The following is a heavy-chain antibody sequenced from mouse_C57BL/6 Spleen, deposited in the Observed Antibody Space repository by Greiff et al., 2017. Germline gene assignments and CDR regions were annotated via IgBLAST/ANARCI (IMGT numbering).Heavy chain of an antibody. CDR2: IFPGSGST. Sequence: VQLQESGPELVKPGASVKISCKASGYTFTDYYINWVKQRPGQGLVWIGWIFPGSGSTYYNEKFKGKATLTVDKSSSTAYMLLSSLTSEDSAVYICARGLGSSSYYFVYWGEGTTLTLSS. D-gene: IGHD1-1*01. J-gene: IGHJ2*01. V-gene: IGHV1-75*01. CDR1: GYTFTDYY. CDR3: ARGLGSSSYYFVY.